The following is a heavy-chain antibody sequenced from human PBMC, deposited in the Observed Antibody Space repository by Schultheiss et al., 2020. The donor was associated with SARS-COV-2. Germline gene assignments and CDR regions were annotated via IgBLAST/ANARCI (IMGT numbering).Heavy chain of an antibody. J-gene: IGHJ6*02. V-gene: IGHV3-23*01. CDR3: ARDYCSGGSCYGRDYYGMDV. Sequence: GESLKISCAASGFTFSSYAMSWVRQAPGKGLEWVSAISGSGGSTYYADSVKGRFTISRDNSKNTLYLQMNSLRAEDTAVYYCARDYCSGGSCYGRDYYGMDVWGQGTTVTVSS. CDR1: GFTFSSYA. D-gene: IGHD2-15*01. CDR2: ISGSGGST.